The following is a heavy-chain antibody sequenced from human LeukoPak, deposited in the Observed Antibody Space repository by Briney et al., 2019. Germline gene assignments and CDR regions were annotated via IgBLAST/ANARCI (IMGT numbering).Heavy chain of an antibody. D-gene: IGHD3-9*01. J-gene: IGHJ4*02. Sequence: GGSLRLSCAASGFTFSSYAMSWVRQAPGKGLEWVSAISGSGGSTYYADFVKGRFTISRDNSKNTLYLQMNSLRAEDTAVYYCAKSEGLRYFDWSRGYYFDYWGQGTLVTVSS. CDR1: GFTFSSYA. CDR3: AKSEGLRYFDWSRGYYFDY. V-gene: IGHV3-23*01. CDR2: ISGSGGST.